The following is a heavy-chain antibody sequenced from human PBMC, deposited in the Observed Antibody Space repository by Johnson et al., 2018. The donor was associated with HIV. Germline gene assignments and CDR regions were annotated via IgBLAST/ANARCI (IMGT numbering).Heavy chain of an antibody. J-gene: IGHJ3*02. CDR2: ISYDGNNK. Sequence: VQLVESGGGVVQPGRSLRLSCAASGFTFSSYGMHWVRQAPGKGLEWVAVISYDGNNKYYADSVKGRFTISRDNSKNKLYLQMNSLRAEDTAVYYCASGRWGGTDWCDDCYSDAFEIGGQGTMVTVSS. CDR1: GFTFSSYG. V-gene: IGHV3-30*03. D-gene: IGHD2-21*01. CDR3: ASGRWGGTDWCDDCYSDAFEI.